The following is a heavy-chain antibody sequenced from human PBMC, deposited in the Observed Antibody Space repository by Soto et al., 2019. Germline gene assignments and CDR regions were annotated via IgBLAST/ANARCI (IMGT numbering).Heavy chain of an antibody. V-gene: IGHV1-18*04. Sequence: GESLKISCKGSGYSFTSYWIGWVRQAPGQGLEWMGWISAYNGNTNYAQKLQGRVTMTTDTSTSTAYMELRSLRSDDTAVYYCAREPYGDGFDYWGQGTLVTVSS. D-gene: IGHD4-17*01. J-gene: IGHJ4*02. CDR2: ISAYNGNT. CDR3: AREPYGDGFDY. CDR1: GYSFTSYW.